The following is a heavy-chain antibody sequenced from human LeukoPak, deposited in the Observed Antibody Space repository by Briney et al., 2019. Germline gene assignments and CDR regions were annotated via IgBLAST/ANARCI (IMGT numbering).Heavy chain of an antibody. CDR2: IYYSGST. D-gene: IGHD2-21*02. J-gene: IGHJ4*02. Sequence: KSSETLSLTCTVSGGSISSYYWSWIRQPPGKGLEWIGYIYYSGSTNYNPSLKSRVTISVDTSKNQFSLKLSSVTAADTAVYYWARRGGDRYYFDYWGQGTLVTVSS. CDR3: ARRGGDRYYFDY. CDR1: GGSISSYY. V-gene: IGHV4-59*08.